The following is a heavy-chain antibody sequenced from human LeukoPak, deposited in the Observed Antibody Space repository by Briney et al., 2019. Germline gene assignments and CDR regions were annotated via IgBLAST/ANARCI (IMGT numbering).Heavy chain of an antibody. J-gene: IGHJ4*02. CDR2: ISYDGSNK. D-gene: IGHD3-9*01. Sequence: GRSLRLSCAASGFTFSSYGMHWVRQAPGKGLEWVAVISYDGSNKYYADSVKGRFTISRDNSKNTLYLQMNSLRAEDTAVYYCAKGLGLRYFDWLVFDYWGQGTLVTVSS. CDR3: AKGLGLRYFDWLVFDY. V-gene: IGHV3-30*18. CDR1: GFTFSSYG.